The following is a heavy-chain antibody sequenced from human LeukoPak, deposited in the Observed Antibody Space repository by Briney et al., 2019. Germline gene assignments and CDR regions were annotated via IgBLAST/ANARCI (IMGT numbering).Heavy chain of an antibody. Sequence: GGSLRLSCAASGFSFTNAMSWVRQAPGKRLDWVSGISGSGTTIYYADSAKGRFTISRDNSKNTLYLQMNSLRAEDTAVYYCAKEINHQWLVPLDAFDIWGQGTMVTVSS. J-gene: IGHJ3*02. CDR3: AKEINHQWLVPLDAFDI. CDR2: ISGSGTTI. D-gene: IGHD6-19*01. V-gene: IGHV3-23*01. CDR1: GFSFTNA.